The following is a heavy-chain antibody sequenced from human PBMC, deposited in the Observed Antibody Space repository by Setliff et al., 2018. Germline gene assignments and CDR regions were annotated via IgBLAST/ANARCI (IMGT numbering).Heavy chain of an antibody. V-gene: IGHV1-69*05. CDR3: AREFGITASVENYYYYMDV. CDR1: GGTFSSQG. D-gene: IGHD1-20*01. J-gene: IGHJ6*03. CDR2: IMPIFGTT. Sequence: SVKVSCKASGGTFSSQGISWVRQAPGQGLEWMGGIMPIFGTTNYARKFQGRVTITTDKSTSTAYTEMSSLRSEDTAVYYCAREFGITASVENYYYYMDVWGKGTTVTVSS.